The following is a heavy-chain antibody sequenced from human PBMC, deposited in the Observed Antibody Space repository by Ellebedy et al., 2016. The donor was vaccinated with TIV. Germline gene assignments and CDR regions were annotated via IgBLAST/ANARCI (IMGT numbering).Heavy chain of an antibody. CDR1: GGPLSSRSHY. V-gene: IGHV4-39*01. D-gene: IGHD1-1*01. CDR3: AGLTTLAPNWFDP. CDR2: ILYSGNI. Sequence: SETLSLTCTVSGGPLSSRSHYWGWIRQPPGKGLEWIGNILYSGNIYYNPSLKSRVTISIDPSKNQFSLKLSSVSAADTATYYCAGLTTLAPNWFDPWGHGTLVTVSS. J-gene: IGHJ5*02.